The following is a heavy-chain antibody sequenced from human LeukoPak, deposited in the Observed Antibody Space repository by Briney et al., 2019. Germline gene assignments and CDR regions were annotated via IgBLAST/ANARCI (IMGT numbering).Heavy chain of an antibody. CDR3: ARGRYYYDSSGYSRYYYYMDV. J-gene: IGHJ6*03. D-gene: IGHD3-22*01. Sequence: SETLSLTCAVYGGSFSGYYWSWIRQPPGKGLEWIGEINHSGSTNYNPSLKSRVTISVDTSKNQFSLKLSSVTAADTAVCYCARGRYYYDSSGYSRYYYYMDVWGKGTTVTVSS. V-gene: IGHV4-34*01. CDR2: INHSGST. CDR1: GGSFSGYY.